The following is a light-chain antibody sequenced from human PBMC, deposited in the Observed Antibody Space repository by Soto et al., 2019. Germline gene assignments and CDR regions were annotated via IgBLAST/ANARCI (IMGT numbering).Light chain of an antibody. CDR3: SSYTISSTEV. V-gene: IGLV2-14*01. Sequence: QSVLTQPASVSGSPGQSITISCTGTSSDVGGYNYVSWYQQHPGKAPKLMIYDVSDRPSGVSNRFSGSKSGNTASLTISGLQAEDEADYYCSSYTISSTEVFGTGTRSPS. CDR2: DVS. J-gene: IGLJ1*01. CDR1: SSDVGGYNY.